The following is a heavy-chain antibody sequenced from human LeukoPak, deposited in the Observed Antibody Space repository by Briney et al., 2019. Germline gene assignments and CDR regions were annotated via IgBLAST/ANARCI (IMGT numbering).Heavy chain of an antibody. CDR1: GYTFTSDG. Sequence: GASVKVSCKPSGYTFTSDGISGGPQAPGQGLEWMGMISGYNGNTNYAQSLQGIFTITTDTSTSTAYIDVRGLGSADTAGYYCARDGRGPTRDWFDPWGQGTLVTVSS. CDR2: ISGYNGNT. CDR3: ARDGRGPTRDWFDP. J-gene: IGHJ5*02. V-gene: IGHV1-18*01. D-gene: IGHD5-12*01.